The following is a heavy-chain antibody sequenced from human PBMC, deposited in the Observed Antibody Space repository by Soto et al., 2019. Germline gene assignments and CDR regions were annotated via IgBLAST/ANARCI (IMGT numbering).Heavy chain of an antibody. J-gene: IGHJ5*02. CDR1: GGSISSSNW. CDR2: IYHSGST. Sequence: PSETLSLTCAVSGGSISSSNWWSWVRQPPGKGLEWIGEIYHSGSTNYNPSLKSRVTISVDKSKNQFSLKLSSVTAADTAVYYYAILPGCRGGSGYTPWFNPWGQGTLFTVSS. CDR3: AILPGCRGGSGYTPWFNP. V-gene: IGHV4-4*02. D-gene: IGHD2-15*01.